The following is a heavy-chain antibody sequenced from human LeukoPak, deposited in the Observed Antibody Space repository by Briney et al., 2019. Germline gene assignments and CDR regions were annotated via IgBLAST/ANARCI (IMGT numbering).Heavy chain of an antibody. V-gene: IGHV1-2*06. CDR1: GYTFTGYY. D-gene: IGHD3-10*01. CDR2: INPNSGGT. Sequence: ASVKVSCKASGYTFTGYYMHWVRQAPGQGLEWMGRINPNSGGTNYAQKFQGRVTMTRDTSISTAYMELSRLRSDDTAVYYCARGYYGSGSYYKGDWFDPWGQGTLATVSS. J-gene: IGHJ5*02. CDR3: ARGYYGSGSYYKGDWFDP.